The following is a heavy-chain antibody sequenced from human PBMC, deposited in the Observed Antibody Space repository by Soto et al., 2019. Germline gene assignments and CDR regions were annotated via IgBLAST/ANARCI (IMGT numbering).Heavy chain of an antibody. V-gene: IGHV1-69*13. Sequence: SVNCSCKASGGTFSSCPINWVRQAPGQGLEWMGGIIPIFGTANYAQNFQGRVTITADESTSTAYMELSSLRSEDTAVYYCARDRSGPAGTILYYFDYWGQGTLVTVSS. CDR2: IIPIFGTA. CDR3: ARDRSGPAGTILYYFDY. D-gene: IGHD6-13*01. J-gene: IGHJ4*02. CDR1: GGTFSSCP.